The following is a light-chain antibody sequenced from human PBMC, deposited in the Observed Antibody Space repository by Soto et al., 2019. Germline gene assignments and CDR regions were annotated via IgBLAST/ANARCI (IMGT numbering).Light chain of an antibody. Sequence: DIQMSQSPSSLSASVGDSVTITCRASETIIDYLNWYQQQPGEAPKLLIFSPSSLHSGVPSRFRGSGSGTHFTLTISSLQPEDFATYFCQQNFSAPRTFGQGTKLQAK. CDR2: SPS. CDR3: QQNFSAPRT. CDR1: ETIIDY. J-gene: IGKJ2*01. V-gene: IGKV1-39*01.